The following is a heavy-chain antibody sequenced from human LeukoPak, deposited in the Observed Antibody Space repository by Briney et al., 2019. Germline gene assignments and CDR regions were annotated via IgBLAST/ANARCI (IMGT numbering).Heavy chain of an antibody. J-gene: IGHJ4*02. V-gene: IGHV1-69*05. D-gene: IGHD3-22*01. CDR1: GGTFSSYA. CDR2: IIPIFGTA. Sequence: SVKVSCKASGGTFSSYAISWVRQAPGQGLEWMGGIIPIFGTANYAQKFQGRVTITTDESTSTAYMELSSLRSEDTAVYYCARDRYYDSSGYRISEYYFDYWGQGTLVTVSS. CDR3: ARDRYYDSSGYRISEYYFDY.